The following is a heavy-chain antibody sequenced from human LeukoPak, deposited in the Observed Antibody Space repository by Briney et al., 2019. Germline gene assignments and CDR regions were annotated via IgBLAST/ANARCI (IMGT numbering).Heavy chain of an antibody. CDR2: INHSGST. CDR3: ARGHTVTTLSPWGRRDKNYYFDY. D-gene: IGHD4-11*01. Sequence: SETLSLTCAVYGGSFSGYYWSWIRQPPGKGLEWIGEINHSGSTNYNPSLNNPSLKSRFTISVDTSKNQFSLKLSSVTAADTAVYYCARGHTVTTLSPWGRRDKNYYFDYWGQGTLVTVSS. V-gene: IGHV4-34*01. CDR1: GGSFSGYY. J-gene: IGHJ4*02.